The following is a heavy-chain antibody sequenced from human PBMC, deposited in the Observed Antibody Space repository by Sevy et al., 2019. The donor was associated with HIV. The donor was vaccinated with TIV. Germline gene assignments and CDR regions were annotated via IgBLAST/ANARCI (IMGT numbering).Heavy chain of an antibody. D-gene: IGHD3-3*01. J-gene: IGHJ3*02. CDR1: GFTFGDYA. V-gene: IGHV3-49*04. CDR3: TRGDRGYDFWSGYYQYDAFDI. CDR2: IRSKAYGGTT. Sequence: GGSLRLSCTASGFTFGDYAMSWVHQAPGKGLEWVGFIRSKAYGGTTEYAASVKGRFTISRDDSKSIAYLQMNSLKTEDTAVYYCTRGDRGYDFWSGYYQYDAFDIWGQGTMVTVSS.